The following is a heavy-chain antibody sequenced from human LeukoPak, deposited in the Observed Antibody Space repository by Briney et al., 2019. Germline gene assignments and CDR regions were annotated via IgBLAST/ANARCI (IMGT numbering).Heavy chain of an antibody. CDR3: ARDPSYDFWSGSQDYYYYMDV. D-gene: IGHD3-3*01. CDR2: INHSGGT. V-gene: IGHV4-34*01. J-gene: IGHJ6*03. CDR1: SGSFSDYY. Sequence: PSETLSLTCAVHSGSFSDYYWSWIRRPPGKGLEWIGEINHSGGTNYNPSLKSRVTISVDTSKNQFSLKLSSVTAADTAVYYCARDPSYDFWSGSQDYYYYMDVWGKGTTVTVPS.